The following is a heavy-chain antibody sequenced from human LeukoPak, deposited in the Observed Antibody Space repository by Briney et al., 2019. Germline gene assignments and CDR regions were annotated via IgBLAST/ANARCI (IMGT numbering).Heavy chain of an antibody. CDR2: INHSGST. D-gene: IGHD6-13*01. Sequence: SETLSLTCAVYGGSFSGYYWSWIRQPPGKGLEWIGEINHSGSTNYNPSLKSRVTISVDTSKNQFSLKLSSVTAADTAVYYCARLQRSSSWYRGAYYYYYMDVWGKGTTVTVSS. CDR3: ARLQRSSSWYRGAYYYYYMDV. J-gene: IGHJ6*03. V-gene: IGHV4-34*01. CDR1: GGSFSGYY.